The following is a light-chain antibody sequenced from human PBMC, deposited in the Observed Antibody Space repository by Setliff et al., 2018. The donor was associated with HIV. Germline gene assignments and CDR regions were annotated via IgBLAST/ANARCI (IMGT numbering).Light chain of an antibody. Sequence: QSVLTQPPSVSAAPGQKVTISCSGSSSNIGNNYVSWYQHLPGTAPKLLIYDNNKRPSGIPDRFSGSKSGTSATLGITGLQTGDEADYYCGTWDTSLSAGWVFGTGTKV. V-gene: IGLV1-51*01. J-gene: IGLJ1*01. CDR3: GTWDTSLSAGWV. CDR1: SSNIGNNY. CDR2: DNN.